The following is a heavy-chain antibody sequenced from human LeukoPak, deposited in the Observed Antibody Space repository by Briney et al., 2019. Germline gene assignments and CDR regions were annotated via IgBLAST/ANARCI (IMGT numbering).Heavy chain of an antibody. Sequence: SETLSLTCTVSGGSISSYYWSWIRQPPGKGLEWIGYIYYSGSTNYNPSLKSRVTISVDTSKNQFSLKLSSVTAADTAVYYCARGGWPGLFDYWGQGTLVTVSS. J-gene: IGHJ4*02. CDR3: ARGGWPGLFDY. D-gene: IGHD5-24*01. CDR1: GGSISSYY. V-gene: IGHV4-59*01. CDR2: IYYSGST.